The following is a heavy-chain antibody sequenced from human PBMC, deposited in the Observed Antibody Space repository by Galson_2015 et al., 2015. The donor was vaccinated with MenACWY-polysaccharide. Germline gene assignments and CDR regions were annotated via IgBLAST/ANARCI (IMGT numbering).Heavy chain of an antibody. Sequence: SLRLSCAASGFTFSAYTMSWIRQAPGKGLEWVTVISIDGRNTYYADPVKGRFTISRANSKNTLFLQMNGLTAEDTAVYYCVKAPETRGGNRGPGDGGQGPLGTVAS. J-gene: IGHJ4*02. CDR2: ISIDGRNT. D-gene: IGHD1-14*01. CDR3: VKAPETRGGNRGPGD. V-gene: IGHV3-23*01. CDR1: GFTFSAYT.